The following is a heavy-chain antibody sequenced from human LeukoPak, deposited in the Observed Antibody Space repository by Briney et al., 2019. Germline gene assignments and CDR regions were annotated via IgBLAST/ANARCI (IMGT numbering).Heavy chain of an antibody. CDR1: GYSFTSYY. CDR3: ARAYSGYSIDF. J-gene: IGHJ4*02. Sequence: ASVKVSCKASGYSFTSYYIHWVRQAPGQGLESMGIINPGGGSTSYAQKFQDRVTMTRDTSTSTVYMELNSLRSEDTAVYYCARAYSGYSIDFWGQGTLVTVSS. D-gene: IGHD3-22*01. CDR2: INPGGGST. V-gene: IGHV1-46*01.